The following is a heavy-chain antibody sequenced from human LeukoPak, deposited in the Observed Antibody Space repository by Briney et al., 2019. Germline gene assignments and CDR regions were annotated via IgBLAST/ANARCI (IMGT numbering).Heavy chain of an antibody. Sequence: GGSLRLSCAASGFTFSSYWMHWVRQAPGKGLVWVSRINSDGSSTSYADSVKGRFTISGDNAKNTLYLQMNSLRAEDTAVYYCASEGSSWYYFDYWGQGTLVTVSS. D-gene: IGHD6-13*01. V-gene: IGHV3-74*01. CDR3: ASEGSSWYYFDY. CDR1: GFTFSSYW. J-gene: IGHJ4*02. CDR2: INSDGSST.